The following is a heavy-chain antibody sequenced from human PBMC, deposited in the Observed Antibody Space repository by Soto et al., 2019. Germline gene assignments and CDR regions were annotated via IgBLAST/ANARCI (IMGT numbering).Heavy chain of an antibody. J-gene: IGHJ6*02. Sequence: PGGSLRLSCAASGFTFSSYGMHWVRQAPGKGLEWVAVISYDGSNKYYADSVKGRFTISRDNSKNTLYLQMNSLRAEETAVYYCAKGDRTEQLVELCYYYGMDVWGQGTTVTVSS. CDR2: ISYDGSNK. CDR1: GFTFSSYG. V-gene: IGHV3-30*18. D-gene: IGHD6-6*01. CDR3: AKGDRTEQLVELCYYYGMDV.